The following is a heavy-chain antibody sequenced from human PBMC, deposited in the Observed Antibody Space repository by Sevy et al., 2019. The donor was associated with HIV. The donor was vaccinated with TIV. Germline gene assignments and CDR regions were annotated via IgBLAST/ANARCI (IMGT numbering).Heavy chain of an antibody. V-gene: IGHV3-23*01. Sequence: GESLRLSCAASGFSFLSYAMTWVRQAPGKGLEWVSTISPNGGSTYYADSVKGRFTISRDNSRSTVDLQVNSLRGEDTAVYYCAREALSGYDWGQGTLVTVSS. CDR3: AREALSGYD. J-gene: IGHJ4*02. D-gene: IGHD6-25*01. CDR2: ISPNGGST. CDR1: GFSFLSYA.